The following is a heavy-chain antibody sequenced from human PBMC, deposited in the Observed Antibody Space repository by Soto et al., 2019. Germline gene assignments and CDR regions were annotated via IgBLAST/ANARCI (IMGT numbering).Heavy chain of an antibody. V-gene: IGHV1-8*01. CDR1: GYSFTGLD. CDR2: MEPSSGRT. Sequence: QVQLVQSGAEARVPGASVKVSCKASGYSFTGLDINWVRQTTGQGLEWMGWMEPSSGRTGYAQKSQGRVTMTRDTSINTAYMELSSLTSDDTAFYYCARGVTAGVDYWGQGTLVTVSS. J-gene: IGHJ4*02. CDR3: ARGVTAGVDY. D-gene: IGHD1-26*01.